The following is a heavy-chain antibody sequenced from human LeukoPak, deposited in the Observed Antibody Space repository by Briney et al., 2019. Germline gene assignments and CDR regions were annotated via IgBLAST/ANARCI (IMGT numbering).Heavy chain of an antibody. D-gene: IGHD3-10*01. CDR2: MNPNSGNT. Sequence: ASLKVSCKASGYTFTSYDINWVRQATGQGLEWMGWMNPNSGNTGYAQKFQGRVTITRNTSISTAYMELSSLRSEDTAVYYCARDDDYGSGSYTYWGQGTLVTVSS. CDR1: GYTFTSYD. V-gene: IGHV1-8*03. J-gene: IGHJ4*02. CDR3: ARDDDYGSGSYTY.